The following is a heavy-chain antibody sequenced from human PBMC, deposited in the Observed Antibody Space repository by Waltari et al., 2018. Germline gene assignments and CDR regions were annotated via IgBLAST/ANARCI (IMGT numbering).Heavy chain of an antibody. CDR1: GGSISSSSYY. Sequence: QLQLQESGPGLVKPSETLSLTCTVSGGSISSSSYYWGWIRQPPGKGLEWIGSIYYSVSNYYNPSLKSRGTISVDTSKNQFSLKLSSVTAADTAVYYCARIYSSSSGGAFDIWGQGTMVTVSS. J-gene: IGHJ3*02. CDR2: IYYSVSN. CDR3: ARIYSSSSGGAFDI. V-gene: IGHV4-39*07. D-gene: IGHD6-6*01.